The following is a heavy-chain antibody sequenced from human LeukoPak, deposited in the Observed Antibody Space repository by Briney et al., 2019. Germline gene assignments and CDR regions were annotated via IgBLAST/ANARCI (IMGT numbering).Heavy chain of an antibody. D-gene: IGHD6-19*01. Sequence: SETLSLTCAVYGESFRGYYWIWIRQPPGKGLEWIGEINHRGSTNYNPSLKSRVIISADTSKSQFSLKVSSVTAADTAVYHCARGGPQSGGWYEVPAYWGQGTLVTVSS. CDR3: ARGGPQSGGWYEVPAY. CDR2: INHRGST. J-gene: IGHJ4*02. CDR1: GESFRGYY. V-gene: IGHV4-34*01.